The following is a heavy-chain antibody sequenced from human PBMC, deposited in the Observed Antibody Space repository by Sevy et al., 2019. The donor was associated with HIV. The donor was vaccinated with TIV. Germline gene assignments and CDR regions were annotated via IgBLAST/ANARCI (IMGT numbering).Heavy chain of an antibody. V-gene: IGHV3-13*01. D-gene: IGHD1-26*01. Sequence: GGSLRLSCAASGFTFSSYDMHWVRQATGKGLEWVSSIGTAGDTYYPGSVKGRFTISRENAKNSLYLQMNSLRAGDTDAYYCARGGGSGSYGHDAFDIWGQGTMVTVSS. CDR3: ARGGGSGSYGHDAFDI. CDR2: IGTAGDT. J-gene: IGHJ3*02. CDR1: GFTFSSYD.